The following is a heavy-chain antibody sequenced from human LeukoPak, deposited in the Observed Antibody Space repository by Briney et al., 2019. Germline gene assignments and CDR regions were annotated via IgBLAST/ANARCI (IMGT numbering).Heavy chain of an antibody. J-gene: IGHJ4*02. CDR1: GGTFSSYA. D-gene: IGHD6-19*01. CDR2: IIPIFGTA. Sequence: GASVKVSCKASGGTFSSYAISWVRQAPGQGLEWMGGIIPIFGTANYAQKFQGRVTITADESTSTAYMELSSLRSEDTAVYYCARDHVISSGWPSRIGYWGQGTLVTVSS. CDR3: ARDHVISSGWPSRIGY. V-gene: IGHV1-69*13.